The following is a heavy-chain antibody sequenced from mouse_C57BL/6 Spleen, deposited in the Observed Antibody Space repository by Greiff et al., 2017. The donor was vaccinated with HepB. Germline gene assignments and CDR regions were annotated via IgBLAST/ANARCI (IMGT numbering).Heavy chain of an antibody. V-gene: IGHV1-82*01. CDR2: IYPGDGDT. J-gene: IGHJ2*01. CDR1: GYAFSSSW. CDR3: ARGTRYYYGSGDFDY. Sequence: QVQLKESGPELVKPGASVKISCKASGYAFSSSWMNWVKQRPGKGLEWIGRIYPGDGDTNYNGKFKGKATLTADKSSSTAYMQLSSLTSEDSAVYFCARGTRYYYGSGDFDYWGQGTTLTVSS. D-gene: IGHD1-1*01.